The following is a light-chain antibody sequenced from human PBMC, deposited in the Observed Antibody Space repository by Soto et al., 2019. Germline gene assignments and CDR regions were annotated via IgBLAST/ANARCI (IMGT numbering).Light chain of an antibody. CDR3: MQSMELPLT. CDR1: QSLLHSDGKTY. CDR2: EVS. J-gene: IGKJ5*01. V-gene: IGKV2D-29*01. Sequence: DIVMTQTPLSLSVTPGQPASISCESSQSLLHSDGKTYVYWYLQKPGQAPQLLIYEVSDRFSGVPDRFSGSGSGTCFTLNISRVEAGYVGFYYCMQSMELPLTFGQGTRLEIK.